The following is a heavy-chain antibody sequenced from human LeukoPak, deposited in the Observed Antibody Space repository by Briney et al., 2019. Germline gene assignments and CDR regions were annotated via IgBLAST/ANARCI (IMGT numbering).Heavy chain of an antibody. Sequence: GGSLRLSCAASGFTFSSYAMSWVRQAPGKGLEWVGNIDEGGSGKWYVDSVKGRFTMSRDNAKNSLLLEMNSLRVEDTAIYYCARDRGDGYNYRSPFDSWGQGTLVTVSS. J-gene: IGHJ4*02. D-gene: IGHD5-24*01. V-gene: IGHV3-7*01. CDR2: IDEGGSGK. CDR1: GFTFSSYA. CDR3: ARDRGDGYNYRSPFDS.